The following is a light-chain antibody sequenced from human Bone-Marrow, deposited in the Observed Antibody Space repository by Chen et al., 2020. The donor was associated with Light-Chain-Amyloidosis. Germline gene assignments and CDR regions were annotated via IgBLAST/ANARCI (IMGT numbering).Light chain of an antibody. CDR2: EDD. Sequence: NFMLTQPHSVSESPVKTAIISCTSSSGSIATNYVQWYQQRPGSSPTTDIYEDDQRPSGVPDPFSCAIDRSSNSASLTISGLETDGEADSYWQSYQGSSQVVFGGWTKLTVL. CDR3: QSYQGSSQVV. V-gene: IGLV6-57*01. J-gene: IGLJ3*02. CDR1: SGSIATNY.